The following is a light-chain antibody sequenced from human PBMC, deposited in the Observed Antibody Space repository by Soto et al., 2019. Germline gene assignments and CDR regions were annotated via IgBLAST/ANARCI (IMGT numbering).Light chain of an antibody. J-gene: IGKJ4*01. V-gene: IGKV2-40*01. Sequence: IVMTQSPLSLSFTPGEAASISCMSSARLLHKNGYNYVDWYMQKPGQSPQLLIYTLSYRASGVPARFSGSGSGTDFTLKISRVEAEDVGVYYCMQRRKFPLTFGGGTKVDIK. CDR3: MQRRKFPLT. CDR1: ARLLHKNGYNY. CDR2: TLS.